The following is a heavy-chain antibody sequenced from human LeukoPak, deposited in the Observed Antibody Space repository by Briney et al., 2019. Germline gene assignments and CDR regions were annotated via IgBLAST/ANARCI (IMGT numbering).Heavy chain of an antibody. CDR2: IKQDGSEK. CDR3: ARDPGIAAAGTGEGFDY. Sequence: GGSLRLSCAASGFTFSSYWMSWVRQAPGKGLEWVANIKQDGSEKYYVDSVKGRFTISRDNAKNSLHLQMNSLRAEDTAVYYCARDPGIAAAGTGEGFDYWGQGTLVTVSS. D-gene: IGHD6-13*01. V-gene: IGHV3-7*01. J-gene: IGHJ4*02. CDR1: GFTFSSYW.